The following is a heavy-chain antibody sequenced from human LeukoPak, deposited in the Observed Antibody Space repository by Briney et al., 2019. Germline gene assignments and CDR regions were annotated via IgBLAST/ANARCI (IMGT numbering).Heavy chain of an antibody. V-gene: IGHV1-2*02. D-gene: IGHD3-10*01. CDR3: ARAVLLWFGDYYYYYMDV. J-gene: IGHJ6*03. CDR1: GYTFTGYY. Sequence: GASVKVSCKASGYTFTGYYMHWVRQAPGQGLEWMGWINPNSGGTNYAQKFQGRVTMTTDTSTSTAYMELRSLRSDDTAVYYCARAVLLWFGDYYYYYMDVWGKGTTVTVSS. CDR2: INPNSGGT.